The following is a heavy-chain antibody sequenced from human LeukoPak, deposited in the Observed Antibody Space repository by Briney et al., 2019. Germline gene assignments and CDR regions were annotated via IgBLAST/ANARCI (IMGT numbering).Heavy chain of an antibody. Sequence: AGSLRLSCAASGFTFSSYNMNRVRQAPGKGLEWVSSINSSDSYIYYADSVKGRFTISRDNAKNSLLLQMNSLRAEDTAVYYCARDLLGYNYYYMDVWGKGTTVTVSS. V-gene: IGHV3-21*01. CDR1: GFTFSSYN. D-gene: IGHD3-16*02. CDR3: ARDLLGYNYYYMDV. CDR2: INSSDSYI. J-gene: IGHJ6*03.